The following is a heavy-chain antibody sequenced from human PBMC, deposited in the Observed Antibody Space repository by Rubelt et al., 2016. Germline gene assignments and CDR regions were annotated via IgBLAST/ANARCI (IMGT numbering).Heavy chain of an antibody. CDR1: GFTFRNHG. J-gene: IGHJ4*02. CDR3: ARDKGATHLDY. V-gene: IGHV3-33*01. CDR2: IWYDGSNS. D-gene: IGHD1-26*01. Sequence: VQLLESGGGVVQPGRSLRLSCAASGFTFRNHGMHWVRQAPGKGLEWVAVIWYDGSNSYYADSVKGRFIISRDNSKNTLYLQMNSLRAEDTAVYYCARDKGATHLDYWGQGTLVIVSS.